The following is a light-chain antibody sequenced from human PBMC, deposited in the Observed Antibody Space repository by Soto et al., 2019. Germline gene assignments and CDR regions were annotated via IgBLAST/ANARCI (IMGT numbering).Light chain of an antibody. CDR3: CSDAGSRVYV. CDR1: SSDVGRYNF. CDR2: EVS. J-gene: IGLJ1*01. V-gene: IGLV2-23*02. Sequence: QSALTQPASVSGSPGQSITISCTGTSSDVGRYNFVSWYQQHPGKAPKVMIYEVSKRPSGVSNLFSGSKSGNTASLTISGIQAEDEADYYCCSDAGSRVYVFGTGTKLTVL.